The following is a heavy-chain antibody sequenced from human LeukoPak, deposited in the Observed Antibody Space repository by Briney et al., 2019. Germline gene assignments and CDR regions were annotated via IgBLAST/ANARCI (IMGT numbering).Heavy chain of an antibody. CDR3: ARAAGLVVVVAATLDY. CDR1: GYTFTSNY. CDR2: INPSGGST. Sequence: APVKVSCKASGYTFTSNYMHWVRQAPGQGLEWMGIINPSGGSTNYAQKFQGRVTMTRDTSTSTVYMELSSLRSEDTAVYYCARAAGLVVVVAATLDYWGQGTLVTVSS. J-gene: IGHJ4*02. V-gene: IGHV1-46*01. D-gene: IGHD2-15*01.